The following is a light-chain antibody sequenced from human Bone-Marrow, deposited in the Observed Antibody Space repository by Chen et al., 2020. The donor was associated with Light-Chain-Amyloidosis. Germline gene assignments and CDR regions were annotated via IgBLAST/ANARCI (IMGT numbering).Light chain of an antibody. CDR3: QSADSSGTYEVI. V-gene: IGLV3-25*03. CDR1: DLPTKY. CDR2: RDT. J-gene: IGLJ2*01. Sequence: SYELTQPPSESVSPGQTARITCSGDDLPTKYAYWYQQKPGQAPVLVIHRDTERPSGISERFSGSSSGTTATLNISGVQAEDEADYHCQSADSSGTYEVIFGGGTKLTVL.